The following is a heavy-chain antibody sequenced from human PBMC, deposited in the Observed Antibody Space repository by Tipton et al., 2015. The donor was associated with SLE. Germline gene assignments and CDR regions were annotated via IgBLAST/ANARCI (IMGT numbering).Heavy chain of an antibody. CDR2: IYHSGST. J-gene: IGHJ3*02. CDR1: GYSISSGYY. D-gene: IGHD3-3*01. CDR3: ARVKNYDFWSGWAAFDI. V-gene: IGHV4-38-2*02. Sequence: TLSLTCTVSGYSISSGYYWGWIRQPPGKGLEWIGSIYHSGSTYYNPSLKSRVTISVDTSKNQFSLKLRSVTAADTAVYYCARVKNYDFWSGWAAFDIWDQGTMVTVSS.